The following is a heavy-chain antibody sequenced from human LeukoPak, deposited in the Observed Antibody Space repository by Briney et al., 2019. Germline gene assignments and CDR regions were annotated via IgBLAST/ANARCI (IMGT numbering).Heavy chain of an antibody. V-gene: IGHV4-61*02. CDR3: ARDSAHYYGSGANWFDP. CDR2: IYTSGST. D-gene: IGHD3-10*01. J-gene: IGHJ5*02. Sequence: SETLSLTCTVSGGSISSGSYYWSWIRQPAGKGLEWIGRIYTSGSTNYNPSLKSRVTISVDKSKNQFSLKLSSVTAADTAVYYCARDSAHYYGSGANWFDPWGQGTLVTVSS. CDR1: GGSISSGSYY.